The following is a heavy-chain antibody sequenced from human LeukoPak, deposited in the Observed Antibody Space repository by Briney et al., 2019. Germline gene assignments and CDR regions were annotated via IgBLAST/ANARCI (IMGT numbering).Heavy chain of an antibody. D-gene: IGHD2-15*01. CDR2: IYTSGST. J-gene: IGHJ4*02. CDR3: ARHSAVAATPSFDY. CDR1: GGSISSGSYY. Sequence: SQTLSLTCTVSGGSISSGSYYWSWIRQPAGKGLEWIGRIYTSGSTNYNPPLKSRVTISVDTSKNQFSLKLSSVTAADTAVYYCARHSAVAATPSFDYWGQGTLVTVSS. V-gene: IGHV4-61*02.